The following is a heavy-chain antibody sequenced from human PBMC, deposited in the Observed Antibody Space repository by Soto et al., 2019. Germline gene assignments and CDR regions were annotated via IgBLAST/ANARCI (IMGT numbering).Heavy chain of an antibody. CDR1: GGSFSGYY. V-gene: IGHV4-34*01. Sequence: QVQLQQWGAGLLKPSETLSLTCGVYGGSFSGYYWSWIRQTPGKGLEWIGEINHSGSTNYNPSLKSRVTLSPDTSMNQFSLRLNSVTAADTAVYYCARGVAPAAYYYYMDVWGTGTTVTVPS. CDR2: INHSGST. D-gene: IGHD2-2*01. J-gene: IGHJ6*03. CDR3: ARGVAPAAYYYYMDV.